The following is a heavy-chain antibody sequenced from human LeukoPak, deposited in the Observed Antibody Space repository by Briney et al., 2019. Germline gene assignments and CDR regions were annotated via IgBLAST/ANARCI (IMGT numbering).Heavy chain of an antibody. V-gene: IGHV1-69*13. CDR3: ARAQWLGYNWFDP. CDR1: GGTFSRYA. J-gene: IGHJ5*02. Sequence: SVKVSFKASGGTFSRYAIRWVRQAPGQGIEWMGGIITIFGTANYTQKFQGRVTITADESTSTAYMELSSLRSEDTAVYYCARAQWLGYNWFDPWGQGTLVTVSS. CDR2: IITIFGTA. D-gene: IGHD6-19*01.